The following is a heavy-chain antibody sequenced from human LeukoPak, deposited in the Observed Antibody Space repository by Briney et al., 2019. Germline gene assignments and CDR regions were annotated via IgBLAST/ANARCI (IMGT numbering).Heavy chain of an antibody. Sequence: GGSLRLSCAASGFTFTSYAMHWVRQAPGQRLEWMGWINAGNGNTKYSQKFQGRVTITRDTSASTAYMELSSLRSEDTAVYYCARTKAIGYGDYVDWGRGTLVTVSS. J-gene: IGHJ4*02. CDR2: INAGNGNT. CDR1: GFTFTSYA. V-gene: IGHV1-3*01. CDR3: ARTKAIGYGDYVD. D-gene: IGHD4-17*01.